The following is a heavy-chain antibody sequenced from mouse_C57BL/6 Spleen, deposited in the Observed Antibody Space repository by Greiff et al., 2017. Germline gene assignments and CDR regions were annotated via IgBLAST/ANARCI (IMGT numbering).Heavy chain of an antibody. V-gene: IGHV5-17*01. Sequence: EVHLVESGGGLVKPGGSLKLSCAASGFTFSDYGMQWVRQAPEKGLEWVAYISSGSSTIYYADTVKGRFTISRDNAKNTLFLQMTSLRSEDTAMYYCARLAYWGQGTLVTVSA. CDR1: GFTFSDYG. CDR2: ISSGSSTI. CDR3: ARLAY. J-gene: IGHJ3*01.